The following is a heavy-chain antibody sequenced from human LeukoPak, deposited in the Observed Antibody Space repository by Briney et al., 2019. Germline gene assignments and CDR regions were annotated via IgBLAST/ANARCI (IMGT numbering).Heavy chain of an antibody. CDR1: GGSISGYY. J-gene: IGHJ1*01. Sequence: SETLSLTCTVSGGSISGYYWGWIRQPPGKGLEWIGYIYYSGSTNYNPSLESRVTISVDTSKNQFSLKLSSVTAADTAVYYCASPGRGGDIVVGFQHWGQGTLVTVSS. CDR3: ASPGRGGDIVVGFQH. CDR2: IYYSGST. D-gene: IGHD2-2*01. V-gene: IGHV4-59*12.